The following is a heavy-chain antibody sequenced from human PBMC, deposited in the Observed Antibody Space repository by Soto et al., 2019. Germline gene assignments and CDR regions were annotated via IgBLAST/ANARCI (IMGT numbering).Heavy chain of an antibody. J-gene: IGHJ6*02. CDR2: LSSTGGST. Sequence: EVQLLESGGGLAQPGGSLRLSCEVSGFTFRKYVMTWVRQAPGKGLELVSSLSSTGGSTYYADSVKGRFTVSRDNSKNTLFLQMNSLRAEDTAIYSCAKEQGFLEWIPQGGLDVWGPGTTVAVSS. V-gene: IGHV3-23*01. CDR3: AKEQGFLEWIPQGGLDV. D-gene: IGHD3-3*01. CDR1: GFTFRKYV.